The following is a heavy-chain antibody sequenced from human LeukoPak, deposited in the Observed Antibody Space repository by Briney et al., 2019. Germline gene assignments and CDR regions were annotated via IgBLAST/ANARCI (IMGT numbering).Heavy chain of an antibody. V-gene: IGHV4-4*07. CDR2: IYTSGST. CDR1: GGSISSYY. Sequence: SETLSLTCTVSGGSISSYYWSWIRQPAGKGLEWIWRIYTSGSTNYNPSLKSRVTISVDTSKNQFSLKLSSVTAADTAVYYCARLSGSWYGYYFDYWGQGTLVTVSS. CDR3: ARLSGSWYGYYFDY. D-gene: IGHD6-13*01. J-gene: IGHJ4*02.